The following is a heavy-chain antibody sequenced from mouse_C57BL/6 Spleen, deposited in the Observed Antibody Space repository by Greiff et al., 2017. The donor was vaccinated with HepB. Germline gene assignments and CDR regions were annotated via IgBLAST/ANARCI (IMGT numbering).Heavy chain of an antibody. CDR2: IYPGDGDT. V-gene: IGHV1-80*01. D-gene: IGHD2-4*01. CDR1: GYAFSSYW. Sequence: VQLQQSGAELVKPGASVKISCKASGYAFSSYWMNWVKQRPGKGLEWIGQIYPGDGDTNYNGKFKGKATLTADKSSSTAYMQLSSLTSEDSAVYFCARESEGDYDEGAWFAYWGQGTLVTVSA. J-gene: IGHJ3*01. CDR3: ARESEGDYDEGAWFAY.